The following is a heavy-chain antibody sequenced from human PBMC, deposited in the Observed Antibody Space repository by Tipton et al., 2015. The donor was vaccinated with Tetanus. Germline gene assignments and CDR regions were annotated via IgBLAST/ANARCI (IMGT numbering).Heavy chain of an antibody. D-gene: IGHD3-22*01. Sequence: QSGPEVKKPGASVKVSCKSSDYTFSSYGFSWVRQAPGQGLEWMGWISAHNGKTNYAQKFQGRVTMTTDTSTSIAYMELRSLRSDDTAVYYCARLFEENYESSGYGDFWGQGTRVTVSS. CDR3: ARLFEENYESSGYGDF. V-gene: IGHV1-18*01. CDR2: ISAHNGKT. J-gene: IGHJ4*02. CDR1: DYTFSSYG.